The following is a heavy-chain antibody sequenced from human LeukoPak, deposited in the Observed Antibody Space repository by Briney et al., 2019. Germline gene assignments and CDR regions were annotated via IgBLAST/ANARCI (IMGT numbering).Heavy chain of an antibody. CDR3: ARLAVPYYYYYGMDV. CDR2: ICPGDSDT. D-gene: IGHD6-19*01. Sequence: GESLKISCKGSGYSFTSYWIGWVRQMPGKGLEWMGIICPGDSDTRYSPSFQGQVTISADKSISTAYLQWSSLKASDTAMYYCARLAVPYYYYYGMDVWGQGTTVTVS. J-gene: IGHJ6*02. V-gene: IGHV5-51*01. CDR1: GYSFTSYW.